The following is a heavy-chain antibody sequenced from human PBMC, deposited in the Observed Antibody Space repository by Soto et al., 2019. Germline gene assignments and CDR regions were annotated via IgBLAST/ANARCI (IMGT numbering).Heavy chain of an antibody. D-gene: IGHD6-19*01. J-gene: IGHJ5*02. Sequence: PSETLSLTCSVSGGSINSSSYFWGWVRQPPGKGLEWIGSIYYSGSTYYNPSLRSRVTISVDTSKNQFSLKLSSVTAADTAVFYCARHYSSGSRNWFDPWGQGTLVTVSS. CDR1: GGSINSSSYF. CDR3: ARHYSSGSRNWFDP. V-gene: IGHV4-39*01. CDR2: IYYSGST.